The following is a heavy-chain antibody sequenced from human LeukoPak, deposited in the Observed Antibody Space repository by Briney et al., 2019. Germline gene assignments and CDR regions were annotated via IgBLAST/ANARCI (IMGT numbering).Heavy chain of an antibody. CDR3: ARAGYCSGGSCYGSDY. J-gene: IGHJ4*02. D-gene: IGHD2-15*01. V-gene: IGHV3-33*01. Sequence: GGSLRLSCAASGFTFSSYGMYWVRQAPGKGLDWVALIWYYGSNKYYAASVRGRFAISRDNSKNKMYLQMNSLRAEDTAVYYCARAGYCSGGSCYGSDYWGQGTLVTVSS. CDR2: IWYYGSNK. CDR1: GFTFSSYG.